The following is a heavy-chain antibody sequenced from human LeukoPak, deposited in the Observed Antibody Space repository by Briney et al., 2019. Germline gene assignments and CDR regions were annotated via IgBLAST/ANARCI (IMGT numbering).Heavy chain of an antibody. Sequence: ASVKVSCKASGGTFSSYAISWVRQAPGQGLEWMGRIIPIFGTANYAQKFQGRVTITTDESTSTAYMELSSLRSEDTAVYYCARDTRDGYGDQNADYWGQGTLFTVSS. CDR3: ARDTRDGYGDQNADY. D-gene: IGHD4-17*01. CDR1: GGTFSSYA. J-gene: IGHJ4*02. CDR2: IIPIFGTA. V-gene: IGHV1-69*05.